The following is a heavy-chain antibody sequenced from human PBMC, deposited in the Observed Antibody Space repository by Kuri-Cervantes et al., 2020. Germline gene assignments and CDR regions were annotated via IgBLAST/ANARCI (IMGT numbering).Heavy chain of an antibody. V-gene: IGHV4-39*07. J-gene: IGHJ6*02. CDR2: IYYSGST. CDR1: GGSISDSNYN. CDR3: ARTRYDILTGYFYYYYGMDV. D-gene: IGHD3-9*01. Sequence: SETLSLTCTVSGGSISDSNYNWAWIRQPPGKGLEWIGSIYYSGSTYYNPSLRSRVTISVDTSKNQFSLRLSSVTPADTAVYYCARTRYDILTGYFYYYYGMDVWGQGTTVTVSS.